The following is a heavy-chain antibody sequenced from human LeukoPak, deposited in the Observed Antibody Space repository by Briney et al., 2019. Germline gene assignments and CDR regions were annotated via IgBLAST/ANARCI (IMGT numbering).Heavy chain of an antibody. CDR1: GYTFTSYG. Sequence: ASVKVSCKASGYTFTSYGISWVRQAPGQGLEWMGWISAYNGNTNYAQKLQGRVTMTTDTSTSTAYMELRSLRSDDTAVYYCARDHYPGMVGATQDYWGQGTLVTVSS. CDR2: ISAYNGNT. D-gene: IGHD1-26*01. V-gene: IGHV1-18*01. J-gene: IGHJ4*02. CDR3: ARDHYPGMVGATQDY.